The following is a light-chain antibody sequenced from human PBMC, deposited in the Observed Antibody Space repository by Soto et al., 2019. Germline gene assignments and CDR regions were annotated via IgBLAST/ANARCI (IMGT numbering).Light chain of an antibody. V-gene: IGLV2-14*01. CDR3: TSHTSSSTYV. Sequence: QSVLTQPASVSGSPGQSIAISCTGTSSDVGGYKYVSWYQQHPGKAPKLMIYDVSNRPSGVSDRFSGSKSGNTASLTISGLQAEDEADYYCTSHTSSSTYVSGTGTKLTVL. J-gene: IGLJ1*01. CDR2: DVS. CDR1: SSDVGGYKY.